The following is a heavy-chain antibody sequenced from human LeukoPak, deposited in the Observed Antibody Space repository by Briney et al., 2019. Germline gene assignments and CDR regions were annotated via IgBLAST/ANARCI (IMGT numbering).Heavy chain of an antibody. CDR1: GFTFSSYA. Sequence: PGGSLRLSCVASGFTFSSYAMHWVRQAPGKGLEWVAVISYDGSNKYYADSVKGRFTISRDNSKNTLYLQMNSLRAEDTAVYYCARAPYYFDYWGQGTLVTVSS. V-gene: IGHV3-30-3*01. J-gene: IGHJ4*02. CDR3: ARAPYYFDY. CDR2: ISYDGSNK.